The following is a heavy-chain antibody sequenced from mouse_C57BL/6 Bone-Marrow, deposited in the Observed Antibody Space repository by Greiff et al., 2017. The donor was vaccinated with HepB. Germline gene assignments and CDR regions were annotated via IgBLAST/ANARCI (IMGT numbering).Heavy chain of an antibody. CDR2: IWSGGST. CDR1: GFSLTSYG. CDR3: ARNRIYYYWYFDV. Sequence: VKLMESGPGLVQPSQSLSITCTVSGFSLTSYGVHWVRQSPGKGLEWLGVIWSGGSTDYNAAFISRLSISKDNSKSQVFFKMNSLQADDTAIYYCARNRIYYYWYFDVWGTGTTVTVSS. V-gene: IGHV2-2*01. J-gene: IGHJ1*03. D-gene: IGHD1-1*01.